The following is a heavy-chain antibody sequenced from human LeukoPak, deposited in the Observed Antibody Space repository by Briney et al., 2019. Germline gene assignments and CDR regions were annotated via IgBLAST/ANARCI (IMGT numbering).Heavy chain of an antibody. CDR1: GFTLSNAW. V-gene: IGHV3-15*01. J-gene: IGHJ4*02. CDR2: IRSKTDGGTT. CDR3: TTLPGYSSGWYSLDY. D-gene: IGHD6-19*01. Sequence: GGSLRLSCAASGFTLSNAWMSWVRQAPGKGLEWVGRIRSKTDGGTTDYAAPVKGRFTISRDDSKNTLYLQMNSLKTEHTAVYYCTTLPGYSSGWYSLDYWGQGTLVTVSS.